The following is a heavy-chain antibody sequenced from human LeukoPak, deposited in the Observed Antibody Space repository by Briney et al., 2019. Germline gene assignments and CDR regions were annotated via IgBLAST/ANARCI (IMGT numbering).Heavy chain of an antibody. Sequence: SETLSLTCAVHGGSFSGYYWSWIRQPPRKGLEWIGEFNHSGSTNYNPSLKSRVTISVDTSKNQFSLKLSSVTAADTAVYYCARVRTVGATPDYWGQGTLVTVSS. CDR2: FNHSGST. J-gene: IGHJ4*02. V-gene: IGHV4-34*01. CDR1: GGSFSGYY. CDR3: ARVRTVGATPDY. D-gene: IGHD1-26*01.